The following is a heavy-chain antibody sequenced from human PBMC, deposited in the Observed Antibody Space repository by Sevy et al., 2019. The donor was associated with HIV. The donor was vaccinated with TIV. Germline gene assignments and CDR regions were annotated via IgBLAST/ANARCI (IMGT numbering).Heavy chain of an antibody. Sequence: GGSLRLSCTASGFTFGDYAMSWFRQAPGKELEWVGFIRSKAYGGTTEYAASVKGRFTISRDDSKSIAYLQMNSLKTEDTAVYYCTRDPRTVVPQRGDLFDIWGQGTMVTVSS. D-gene: IGHD4-17*01. CDR3: TRDPRTVVPQRGDLFDI. V-gene: IGHV3-49*03. CDR1: GFTFGDYA. CDR2: IRSKAYGGTT. J-gene: IGHJ3*02.